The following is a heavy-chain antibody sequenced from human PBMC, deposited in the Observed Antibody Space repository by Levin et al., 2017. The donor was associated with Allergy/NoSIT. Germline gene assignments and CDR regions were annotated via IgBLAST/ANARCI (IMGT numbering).Heavy chain of an antibody. Sequence: SCAASGFTFSSYGMHWVRQAPGKGLEWVAVISYDGSNKYYADSVKGRFTISRDNSKNTLYLQMNSLRAEDTAVYYCAKGEYSSSWYGVYGMDVWGQGTTVTVSS. D-gene: IGHD6-13*01. CDR1: GFTFSSYG. J-gene: IGHJ6*02. CDR3: AKGEYSSSWYGVYGMDV. CDR2: ISYDGSNK. V-gene: IGHV3-30*18.